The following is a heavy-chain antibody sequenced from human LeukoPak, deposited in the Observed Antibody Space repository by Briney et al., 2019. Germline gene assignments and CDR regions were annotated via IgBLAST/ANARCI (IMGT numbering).Heavy chain of an antibody. CDR3: AKAYSGSYYGMGLDR. CDR2: IRYDGSNK. Sequence: PGGSLRLSCAASGFTFSSSDMHWVRQAPGKGLEWVAFIRYDGSNKYYADSVKGRFTISRDNSKNTLYLQMNSQRDEDTAVYYCAKAYSGSYYGMGLDRWGQGTLVTVSS. CDR1: GFTFSSSD. J-gene: IGHJ5*02. V-gene: IGHV3-30*02. D-gene: IGHD1-26*01.